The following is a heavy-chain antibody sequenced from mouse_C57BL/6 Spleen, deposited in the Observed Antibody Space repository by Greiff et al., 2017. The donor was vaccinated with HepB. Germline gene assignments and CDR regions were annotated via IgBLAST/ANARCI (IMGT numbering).Heavy chain of an antibody. J-gene: IGHJ3*01. V-gene: IGHV5-4*01. D-gene: IGHD2-4*01. CDR3: SRDRGGYCDYSWFAY. Sequence: EVMLVESGGGLVKPGGSLKLSCAASGFTFSSYAMPWVRQTPEKRLEWVATISDGGSYTYYPDNVKGRFTISRDNAKNNLYLQMSHLNSEDTAMYYCSRDRGGYCDYSWFAYWGQGTLVTVSA. CDR2: ISDGGSYT. CDR1: GFTFSSYA.